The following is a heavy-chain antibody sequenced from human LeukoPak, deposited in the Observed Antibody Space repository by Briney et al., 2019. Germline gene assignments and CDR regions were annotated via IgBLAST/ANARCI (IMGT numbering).Heavy chain of an antibody. J-gene: IGHJ6*03. D-gene: IGHD3-9*01. Sequence: SETLSLTCAVYGGSFSGYYWSWIRQPPGKGLEWIGEIIHSGSTNYNPSLKSRVTISVDTSKNQFSLKLSSVTAADTAVYYCAREKRGDYDILTGPRRRYYMDVWGKGTTVTVSS. CDR2: IIHSGST. CDR3: AREKRGDYDILTGPRRRYYMDV. V-gene: IGHV4-34*12. CDR1: GGSFSGYY.